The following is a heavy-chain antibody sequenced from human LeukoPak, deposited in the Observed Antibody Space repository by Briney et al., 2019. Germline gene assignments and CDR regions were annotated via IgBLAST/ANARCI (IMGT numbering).Heavy chain of an antibody. J-gene: IGHJ4*02. CDR3: AKQSYARSLGE. CDR1: GFPFSDFF. D-gene: IGHD3-10*02. CDR2: TNSGGTTT. Sequence: GGSLRLSCATSGFPFSDFFMTWVRQAPGKGLEWISTTNSGGTTTYYAESVKGRFTISRDNFKNALYLQMSSLRVEDTAIYYCAKQSYARSLGEGGPGTLVTVSS. V-gene: IGHV3-23*01.